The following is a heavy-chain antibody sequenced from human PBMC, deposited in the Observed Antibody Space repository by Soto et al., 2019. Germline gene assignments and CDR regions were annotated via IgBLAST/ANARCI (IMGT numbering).Heavy chain of an antibody. Sequence: EVQLLESGGGLVQPGGSLRLSCAASGLTFSSYAVSWVRQAPGKGPERISSISGSGSTIYYADSVKGRFTISRDNSKNTLYLQMSSLRAEDTAVYYCAKVFYYYDSSGYYYFDYWGQGTLVTVSS. CDR2: ISGSGSTI. D-gene: IGHD3-22*01. CDR3: AKVFYYYDSSGYYYFDY. CDR1: GLTFSSYA. J-gene: IGHJ4*02. V-gene: IGHV3-23*01.